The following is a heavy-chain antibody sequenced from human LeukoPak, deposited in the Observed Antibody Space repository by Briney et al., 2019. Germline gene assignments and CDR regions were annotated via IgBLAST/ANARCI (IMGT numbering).Heavy chain of an antibody. J-gene: IGHJ5*01. V-gene: IGHV4-38-2*02. D-gene: IGHD5-12*01. Sequence: SETLSLTCTVSGFSISTHYYWVWIRQPPGKGLEWIGSMSYGGTAFYKSSLRSRVTLETSRKQFSLNLRSVTAADTAVYYCVRDRRDYSGSCLDSWGQGTLVTVSS. CDR3: VRDRRDYSGSCLDS. CDR1: GFSISTHYY. CDR2: MSYGGTA.